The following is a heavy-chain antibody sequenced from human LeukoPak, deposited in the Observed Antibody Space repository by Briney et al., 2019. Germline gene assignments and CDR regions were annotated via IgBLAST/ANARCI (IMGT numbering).Heavy chain of an antibody. J-gene: IGHJ3*02. CDR1: GGSISSYY. Sequence: SETLSLTCTVSGGSISSYYWSWIRQPPGKGPEWIGYIYYSGSTNYNPSLKSRVTISVDTSKNQFSLKLSSVTAADTAVYYCASVGRFGEPAGDAFDIWGQGTMVTVSS. D-gene: IGHD3-10*01. CDR2: IYYSGST. CDR3: ASVGRFGEPAGDAFDI. V-gene: IGHV4-59*12.